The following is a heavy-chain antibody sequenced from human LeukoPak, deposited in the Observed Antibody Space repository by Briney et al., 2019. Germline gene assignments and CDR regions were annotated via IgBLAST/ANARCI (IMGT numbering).Heavy chain of an antibody. Sequence: GGSLRLSCAASGFTFSSYWMSWVRQAPGKGLEWVANIKQDGSEKYYVDSVKGRFTISRDNAKDSLYLQMNSLRAEDTAVYYCARGSSSFASDYWGQGTLVTVSS. CDR2: IKQDGSEK. J-gene: IGHJ4*02. V-gene: IGHV3-7*01. D-gene: IGHD6-6*01. CDR1: GFTFSSYW. CDR3: ARGSSSFASDY.